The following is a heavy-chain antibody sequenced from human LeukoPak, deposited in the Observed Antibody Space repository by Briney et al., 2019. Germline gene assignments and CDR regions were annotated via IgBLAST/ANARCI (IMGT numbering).Heavy chain of an antibody. CDR3: ARDTEPYYYYSSGLFYYFDY. Sequence: PGGSLRLSCAASGFTFSSYSMNWVRQAPGKGLGWVSYISSSGSTVHYADSVKGRFTISRDSAKNSLFLQMNSPRDEDTAVYYCARDTEPYYYYSSGLFYYFDYWGLGTLVTVSS. CDR1: GFTFSSYS. V-gene: IGHV3-48*02. D-gene: IGHD3-22*01. J-gene: IGHJ4*02. CDR2: ISSSGSTV.